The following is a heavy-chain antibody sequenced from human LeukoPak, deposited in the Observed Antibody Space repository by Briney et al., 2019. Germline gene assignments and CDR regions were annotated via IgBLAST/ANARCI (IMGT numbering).Heavy chain of an antibody. CDR1: GFMFSSYS. D-gene: IGHD2-2*01. CDR2: ISSSSSYI. J-gene: IGHJ3*02. Sequence: GGSLRLSWAASGFMFSSYSMNWVRQAPGKGLEWVSSISSSSSYIYYADSVKGRFTISRDNAKNSLYLQMNSPRAEDTAVYYCARDLQYCSSTSCPGPAFDIWGQGTMVTVSS. V-gene: IGHV3-21*01. CDR3: ARDLQYCSSTSCPGPAFDI.